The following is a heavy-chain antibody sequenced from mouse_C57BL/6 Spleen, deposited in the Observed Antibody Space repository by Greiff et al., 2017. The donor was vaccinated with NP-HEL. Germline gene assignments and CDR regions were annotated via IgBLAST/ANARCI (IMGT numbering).Heavy chain of an antibody. V-gene: IGHV1-81*01. CDR2: IYPRGGNT. CDR3: ARGGTRDYYAMDY. J-gene: IGHJ4*01. Sequence: VQLKASGAELARPGASVKLSCKASGYTFTSYGISWVKQRTGQGLEWIGEIYPRGGNTYYNEKFKGKATLTADKSSSTAYMELRSLTSEDSAVYFCARGGTRDYYAMDYWGQGASVTVSS. D-gene: IGHD3-3*01. CDR1: GYTFTSYG.